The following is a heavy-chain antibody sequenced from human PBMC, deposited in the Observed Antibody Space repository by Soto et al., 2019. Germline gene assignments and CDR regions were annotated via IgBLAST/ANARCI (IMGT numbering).Heavy chain of an antibody. Sequence: SAPTPVNPTQTLTLTCTFTGLSLSPSGVGVGSIRQPPGQALESFALIYWNDDKRYSPPLKSRRTMTKDTSKHQVVLTMTNMDPLDTAAYYCAHSVPGRLGGMDVWGQGT. CDR3: AHSVPGRLGGMDV. J-gene: IGHJ6*02. D-gene: IGHD3-10*01. V-gene: IGHV2-5*01. CDR1: GLSLSPSGVG. CDR2: IYWNDDK.